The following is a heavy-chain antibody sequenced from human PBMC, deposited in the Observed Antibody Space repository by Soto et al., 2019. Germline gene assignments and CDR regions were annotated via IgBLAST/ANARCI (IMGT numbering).Heavy chain of an antibody. CDR2: IWYDGSNK. Sequence: PGGSLRLSCAASGFTFSSYGMHWVRQAPGKGLEWVAVIWYDGSNKYYADSVKGRFTISRDNSKNTLYLQMNSLRAEDTAVYYCARDRDGYRYGSTIDYWGQGXLVTVYS. CDR1: GFTFSSYG. J-gene: IGHJ4*02. D-gene: IGHD5-18*01. CDR3: ARDRDGYRYGSTIDY. V-gene: IGHV3-33*01.